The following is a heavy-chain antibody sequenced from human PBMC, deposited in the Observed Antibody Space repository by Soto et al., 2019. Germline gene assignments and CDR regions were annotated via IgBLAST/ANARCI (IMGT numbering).Heavy chain of an antibody. Sequence: QLAESGGGLVQPGGSLRLSCAASGFTLNNYWMHWVRQAPGMGLVWVSRINGDATSTSYADSVKGRFTISRDNARNTLYLQMNSLRAEDTALYYCARGDIAAETFFYYYGMDLWGQGTTVTVS. CDR1: GFTLNNYW. D-gene: IGHD6-13*01. V-gene: IGHV3-74*01. J-gene: IGHJ6*02. CDR3: ARGDIAAETFFYYYGMDL. CDR2: INGDATST.